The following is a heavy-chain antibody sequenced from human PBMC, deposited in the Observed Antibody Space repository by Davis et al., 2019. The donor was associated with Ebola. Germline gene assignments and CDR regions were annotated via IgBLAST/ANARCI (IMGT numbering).Heavy chain of an antibody. Sequence: GESLKISCAASGFTVSSNYMSWVRQAPGKGLEWVSVIYSGGSTYYADSVKGRFTISRDNAKNSLYLQMNSLRAEDTAVYYCARVSFGVVIYWGQGTLVTVSS. J-gene: IGHJ4*02. CDR2: IYSGGST. V-gene: IGHV3-66*01. CDR1: GFTVSSNY. CDR3: ARVSFGVVIY. D-gene: IGHD3-3*01.